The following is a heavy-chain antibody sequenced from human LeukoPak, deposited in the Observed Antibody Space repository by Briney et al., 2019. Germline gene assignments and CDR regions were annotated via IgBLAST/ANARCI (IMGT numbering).Heavy chain of an antibody. J-gene: IGHJ5*02. D-gene: IGHD2-2*01. V-gene: IGHV4-39*01. CDR3: ASPHCSSTSCYGWFDP. CDR2: IYYSGST. CDR1: GGSISSSSYY. Sequence: SETLSPTCTVSGGSISSSSYYWGWIRQPPGKGLEWIGSIYYSGSTYYNPSLKSRVTISVDTSKNQFSLKLSSVTAADTAVYYCASPHCSSTSCYGWFDPWGQGTLVTVSS.